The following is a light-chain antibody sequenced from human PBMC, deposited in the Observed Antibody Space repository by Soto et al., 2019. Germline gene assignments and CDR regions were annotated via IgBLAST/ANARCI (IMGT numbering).Light chain of an antibody. Sequence: EIVMTQSPATLSVSPGERATLSCRASQSVSSNLAWYQQNPGQAPILLIYDASTRANGVPARFSGSGSGTEFTLTIRSLQSEDFAVYYCQQYNKWPSWTFGQGTKVEIK. CDR2: DAS. V-gene: IGKV3-15*01. CDR3: QQYNKWPSWT. CDR1: QSVSSN. J-gene: IGKJ1*01.